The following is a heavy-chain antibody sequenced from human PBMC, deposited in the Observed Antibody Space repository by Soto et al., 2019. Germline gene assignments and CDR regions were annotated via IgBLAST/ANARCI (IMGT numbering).Heavy chain of an antibody. V-gene: IGHV1-18*01. CDR3: ARALLDYYGSGTSDY. J-gene: IGHJ4*02. D-gene: IGHD3-10*01. Sequence: ASVKVSCKASGYTFTSYGISWVRQAPGQGLEWMGWISAYNGNTNYAQKLQGRVTMTTDTSTSTAYMELMSLRSDDTAVYYCARALLDYYGSGTSDYWGQGTLVTVSS. CDR2: ISAYNGNT. CDR1: GYTFTSYG.